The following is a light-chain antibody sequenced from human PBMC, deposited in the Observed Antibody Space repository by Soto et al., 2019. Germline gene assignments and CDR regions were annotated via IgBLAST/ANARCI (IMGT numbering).Light chain of an antibody. V-gene: IGKV1-39*01. CDR3: QQSPIRPRT. CDR2: AAS. J-gene: IGKJ2*01. CDR1: QSISIY. Sequence: DIQLTQSPASLSASVGDRVTIICRASQSISIYLNWYQQKPGKAPRLLIYAASSLQSEVPSRFSGGGSGTDFTLTISSLQPEDFATYYCQQSPIRPRTFGQGTKLDIK.